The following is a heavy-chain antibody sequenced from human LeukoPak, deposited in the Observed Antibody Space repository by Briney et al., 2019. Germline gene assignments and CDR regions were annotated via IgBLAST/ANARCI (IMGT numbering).Heavy chain of an antibody. J-gene: IGHJ4*02. D-gene: IGHD3-10*02. CDR1: GGSFSGYY. Sequence: SETLSLTCAVYGGSFSGYYWSWIRQPPGKGLEWIGEINHSGSTNYNPSLKSRVTISVDTTKNQFSLKLSSVTAADTAVYYCARGRLYYYGRDGYFDYWGQGTLVTVSS. CDR2: INHSGST. CDR3: ARGRLYYYGRDGYFDY. V-gene: IGHV4-34*01.